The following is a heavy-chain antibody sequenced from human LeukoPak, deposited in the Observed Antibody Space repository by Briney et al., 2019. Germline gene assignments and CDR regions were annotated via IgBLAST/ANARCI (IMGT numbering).Heavy chain of an antibody. D-gene: IGHD3-16*01. Sequence: GGSLRLSCAASGFIFGDYTVNWLRQAPGKGLEWISYISRTSSTIYYADSVKGRFTISRDNAKNSLYLQMNGLRAEDTAVYYCARGVGDTFFDYWGQGTLVAVSS. CDR1: GFIFGDYT. CDR3: ARGVGDTFFDY. V-gene: IGHV3-48*01. CDR2: ISRTSSTI. J-gene: IGHJ4*02.